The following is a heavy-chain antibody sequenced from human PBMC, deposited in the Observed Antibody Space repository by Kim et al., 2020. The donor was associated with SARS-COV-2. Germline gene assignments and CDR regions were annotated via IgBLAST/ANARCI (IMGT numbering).Heavy chain of an antibody. Sequence: SETLSLTCAVYGGSFSGYYWSWIRQPPGKGLEWIGEINHSGSTNYNPSLKSRVTISVDTSKNQFSLKLSSVTAADTAVYYCARGHPQYYDFWSGYHRPLDYWGQGTLVTVSS. V-gene: IGHV4-34*01. CDR3: ARGHPQYYDFWSGYHRPLDY. CDR1: GGSFSGYY. D-gene: IGHD3-3*01. J-gene: IGHJ4*02. CDR2: INHSGST.